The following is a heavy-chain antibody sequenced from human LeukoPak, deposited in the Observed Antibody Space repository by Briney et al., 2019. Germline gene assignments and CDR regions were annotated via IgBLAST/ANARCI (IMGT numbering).Heavy chain of an antibody. CDR1: GGSISSYY. Sequence: SETLSLTCTVSGGSISSYYWSWIRQPPGKGLEWIGYIYYSGSTNYNPSLKSRVTISVDTSKNQFSLKLSSVTAADTAVYYCARHRILWWGTAGLNFDYWGQGTLVTVSS. D-gene: IGHD2-21*01. V-gene: IGHV4-59*08. CDR2: IYYSGST. J-gene: IGHJ4*02. CDR3: ARHRILWWGTAGLNFDY.